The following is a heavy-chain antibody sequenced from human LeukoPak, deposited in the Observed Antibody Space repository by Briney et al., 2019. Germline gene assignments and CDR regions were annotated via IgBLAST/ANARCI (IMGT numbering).Heavy chain of an antibody. CDR2: IKEDGTAK. CDR3: ARVSKTYSYGYLNDY. Sequence: GGSLRLSCAASGFTFSSSWMAWVRQAPGKGLEWVGNIKEDGTAKNYVVSVRGRFTISRDNAKNSLYLQMNSLRAEDTAVYYCARVSKTYSYGYLNDYWGQGTLVTVSS. J-gene: IGHJ4*02. D-gene: IGHD5-18*01. V-gene: IGHV3-7*01. CDR1: GFTFSSSW.